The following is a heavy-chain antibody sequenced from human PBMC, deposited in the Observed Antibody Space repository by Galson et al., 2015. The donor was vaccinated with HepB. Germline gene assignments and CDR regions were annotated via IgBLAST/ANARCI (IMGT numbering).Heavy chain of an antibody. D-gene: IGHD3-16*02. CDR2: IIPIFGTA. Sequence: SVKVSCKASGGTFSSYAISWVRQAPGQGLEWMGGIIPIFGTANYAQKFQGRVTITADESTSTAYMELSSLRSEDTAVYYCAVLGELSLVAFDIWGQGTMVTVSS. J-gene: IGHJ3*02. V-gene: IGHV1-69*13. CDR1: GGTFSSYA. CDR3: AVLGELSLVAFDI.